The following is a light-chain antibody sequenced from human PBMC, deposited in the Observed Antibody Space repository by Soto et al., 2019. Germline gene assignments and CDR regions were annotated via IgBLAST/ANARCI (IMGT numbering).Light chain of an antibody. Sequence: DLQSTQSPSSLSASVGDRVTITCRASQGIDRWLAWYQQKPGKAPKVLIYAASSLRSGVPSRFSGSGAGTDFSLTISSLQPEDVATYYGKQSKSFPLTFGGGTKVDIK. CDR1: QGIDRW. CDR2: AAS. CDR3: KQSKSFPLT. J-gene: IGKJ4*01. V-gene: IGKV1-12*01.